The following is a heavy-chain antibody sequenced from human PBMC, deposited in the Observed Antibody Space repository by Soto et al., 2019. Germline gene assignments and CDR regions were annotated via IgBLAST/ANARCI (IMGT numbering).Heavy chain of an antibody. Sequence: ALRLASEASAFTLTTYGMHWVLQALRQGLEWVALISYDGSNKNYADSVKGRFTISRDNSKNTLYLQMNSLSAEDTAVYYCAKDEVPTPSLYGIDVWGQGTTVPVSS. D-gene: IGHD3-10*01. J-gene: IGHJ6*02. V-gene: IGHV3-30*18. CDR3: AKDEVPTPSLYGIDV. CDR1: AFTLTTYG. CDR2: ISYDGSNK.